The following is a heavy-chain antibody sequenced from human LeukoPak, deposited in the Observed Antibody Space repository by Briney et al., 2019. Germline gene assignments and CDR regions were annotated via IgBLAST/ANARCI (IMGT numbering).Heavy chain of an antibody. CDR1: GGTFSSYA. Sequence: ASVKVSCKASGGTFSSYAISWMRQAPGQGLEWMGGIIPIFGTANYAQKFQGRVTITADESTSTAYMELSSLRSEDTAVYYCARDPVIVGAKLSYYYYMDVWGKGTTVTVSS. CDR2: IIPIFGTA. J-gene: IGHJ6*03. V-gene: IGHV1-69*13. CDR3: ARDPVIVGAKLSYYYYMDV. D-gene: IGHD1-26*01.